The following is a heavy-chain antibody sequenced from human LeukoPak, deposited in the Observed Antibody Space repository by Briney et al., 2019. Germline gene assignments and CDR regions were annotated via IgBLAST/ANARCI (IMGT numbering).Heavy chain of an antibody. J-gene: IGHJ4*02. Sequence: PSETLSLTCTVSGYSITSAYYWGWIRQSPGKGLAWIGSIYHSGSSYYNPSLKSRVTISVDTSKNHFSLKLTPVTAADTAVYYCAREHYYDSTAYLDWGQGTLVSVSS. CDR3: AREHYYDSTAYLD. CDR1: GYSITSAYY. V-gene: IGHV4-38-2*02. D-gene: IGHD3-22*01. CDR2: IYHSGSS.